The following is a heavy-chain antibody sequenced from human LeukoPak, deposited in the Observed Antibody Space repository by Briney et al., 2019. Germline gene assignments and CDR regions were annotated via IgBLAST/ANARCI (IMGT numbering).Heavy chain of an antibody. CDR2: INPSGGGT. J-gene: IGHJ5*02. V-gene: IGHV1-46*01. CDR3: ARVALGYCSGGSCYEYNWFDP. Sequence: GASVKVSCKASGYTFISNYIHWVRQAPGQGLEWMGIINPSGGGTSYAQKFQGRVTMTTDTSTSTAYMELRSLRSDDTAVYYCARVALGYCSGGSCYEYNWFDPWGQGTLVTVSS. D-gene: IGHD2-15*01. CDR1: GYTFISNY.